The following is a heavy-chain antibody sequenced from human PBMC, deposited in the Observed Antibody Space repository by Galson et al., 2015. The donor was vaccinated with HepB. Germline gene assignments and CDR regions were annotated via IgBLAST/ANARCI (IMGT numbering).Heavy chain of an antibody. J-gene: IGHJ4*02. CDR3: ARPDSGCRSRVDC. Sequence: SLRLSCAASGFTFSRYAMHWARQAPGKGLEWMAIISYDGSSKYYADSVKGRFTISRDNSKNTLYLQMNSLRAEDTAVYYCARPDSGCRSRVDCWGQGPLVTVSS. V-gene: IGHV3-30*04. D-gene: IGHD3-22*01. CDR1: GFTFSRYA. CDR2: ISYDGSSK.